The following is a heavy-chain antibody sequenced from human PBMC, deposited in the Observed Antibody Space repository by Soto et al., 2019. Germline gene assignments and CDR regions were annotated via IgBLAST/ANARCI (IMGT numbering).Heavy chain of an antibody. CDR1: GGSISSYY. CDR3: ACYGGNSIYYFDY. CDR2: IYYSGST. J-gene: IGHJ4*02. D-gene: IGHD4-17*01. V-gene: IGHV4-59*01. Sequence: PSETLSLTCTVSGGSISSYYWSWIRQPPGKGLEWIGYIYYSGSTNYNPSLKSRVTISVDTSKNQFSLKLSSVTAADTAVYYCACYGGNSIYYFDYWGQATLATVSS.